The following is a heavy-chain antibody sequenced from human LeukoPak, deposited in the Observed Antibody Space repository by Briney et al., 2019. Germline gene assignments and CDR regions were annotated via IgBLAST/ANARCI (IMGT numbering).Heavy chain of an antibody. Sequence: GASVKVSCKSSVYTFTGYYMHCVRQAPGQGLEWMVWINPNSGGRNYAQKSQGRVTMTRDTSITTAYMELSRMRSDDTAVYYSARTPEYQLLALWFDPWGQGTLVTVSS. CDR2: INPNSGGR. CDR3: ARTPEYQLLALWFDP. J-gene: IGHJ5*02. CDR1: VYTFTGYY. D-gene: IGHD2-2*01. V-gene: IGHV1-2*02.